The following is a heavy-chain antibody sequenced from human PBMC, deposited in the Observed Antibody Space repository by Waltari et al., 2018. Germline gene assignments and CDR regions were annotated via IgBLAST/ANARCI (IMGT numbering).Heavy chain of an antibody. Sequence: QVQLQESGPGLVKPSETLSLTCPVSGGSISSYYWSWIRQPPGKGLEWIGYIYSSGSTNYNPSLKSRVTISVDTSKNQFSLKLSSVTAADTAVYYCARSYSYGSAIYWYFDLWGRGTLVTVSS. V-gene: IGHV4-59*01. CDR1: GGSISSYY. CDR3: ARSYSYGSAIYWYFDL. CDR2: IYSSGST. J-gene: IGHJ2*01. D-gene: IGHD5-18*01.